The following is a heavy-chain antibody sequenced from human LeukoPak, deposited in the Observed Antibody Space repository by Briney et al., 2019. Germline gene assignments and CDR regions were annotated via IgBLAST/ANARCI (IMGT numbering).Heavy chain of an antibody. D-gene: IGHD3-22*01. V-gene: IGHV3-30-3*01. CDR2: ISYDGSNK. J-gene: IGHJ5*02. Sequence: GGSLRLSCAASGFTFSSYAMHWVRQAPGKGLEWVAVISYDGSNKYYADCVKGRFTISRDNSKNTLYLQMNSLRAEDTAVYYCAGAPYDSSGFNWFDPWGQGTLVTVSS. CDR1: GFTFSSYA. CDR3: AGAPYDSSGFNWFDP.